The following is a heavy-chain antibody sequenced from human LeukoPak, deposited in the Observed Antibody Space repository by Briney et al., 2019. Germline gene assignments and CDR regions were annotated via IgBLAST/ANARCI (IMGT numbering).Heavy chain of an antibody. CDR3: ARDATEVTRLDS. CDR1: GFTFSDYF. D-gene: IGHD4-23*01. J-gene: IGHJ4*02. CDR2: ISSSGNII. Sequence: GGSLRLSCAASGFTFSDYFMSWIRQAPGKGLECVSYISSSGNIIYYADSMKGRFTISRDNAKNSLYLQMNSLRAEDTAVYYCARDATEVTRLDSWGQGTLVTVSS. V-gene: IGHV3-11*04.